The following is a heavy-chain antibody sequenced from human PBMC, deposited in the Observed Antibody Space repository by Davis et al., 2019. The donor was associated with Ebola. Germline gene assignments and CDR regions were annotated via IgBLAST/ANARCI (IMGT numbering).Heavy chain of an antibody. CDR2: IHHSGRT. J-gene: IGHJ5*02. V-gene: IGHV4-34*01. D-gene: IGHD3-10*01. CDR3: AGMWPSPMAARGTWFDP. Sequence: SETLSLTCAVYGGSFSAYHWSWVRQAPGMSLEWIGEIHHSGRTNYNPSLKSRVTISVDTSKNHFSLNVTSVTAADTALYFCAGMWPSPMAARGTWFDPWGHGTLVTVSS. CDR1: GGSFSAYH.